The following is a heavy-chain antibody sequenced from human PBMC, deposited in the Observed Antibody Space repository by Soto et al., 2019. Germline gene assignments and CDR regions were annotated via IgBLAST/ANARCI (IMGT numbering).Heavy chain of an antibody. J-gene: IGHJ5*02. Sequence: ASVKVSCKASGYTFTSYGISWVRQAPGQGLEWMGWISAYNGNTNYAQKLQGRVTMTTDTSTSTAYMELRSLTSDDTAVYYCALTHRTLRSRWFDPCGQGTLVTVSS. CDR3: ALTHRTLRSRWFDP. CDR2: ISAYNGNT. D-gene: IGHD1-20*01. V-gene: IGHV1-18*01. CDR1: GYTFTSYG.